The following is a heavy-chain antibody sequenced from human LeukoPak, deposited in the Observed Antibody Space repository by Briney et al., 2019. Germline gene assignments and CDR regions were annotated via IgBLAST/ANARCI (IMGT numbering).Heavy chain of an antibody. J-gene: IGHJ6*04. CDR3: ASSGSIWGYYYYYGMDV. V-gene: IGHV4-34*01. Sequence: PSETLSPTCAVYGGSFSGYYWSWIRQPPGKGLEWIGEINHSGSTNYNPSLKSRVTISVDTSKNQFSLKLSSVTAADTAVYYCASSGSIWGYYYYYGMDVWGKGTTVTVSS. CDR2: INHSGST. D-gene: IGHD7-27*01. CDR1: GGSFSGYY.